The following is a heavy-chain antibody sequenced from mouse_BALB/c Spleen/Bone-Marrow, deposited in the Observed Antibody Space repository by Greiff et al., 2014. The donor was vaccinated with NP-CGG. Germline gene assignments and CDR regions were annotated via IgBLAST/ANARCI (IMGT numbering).Heavy chain of an antibody. V-gene: IGHV1S137*01. CDR1: GYTFTDYA. J-gene: IGHJ4*01. CDR3: ARRGGYYAMDY. CDR2: ISTYYGDA. Sequence: QVQLQQPGAELVRPGVSVKISRKGSGYTFTDYAMHWVKQSHAKSLEWIGVISTYYGDASYNQKFKGKATMTVDKSSTTAYMELARLTSEDSAVYYCARRGGYYAMDYWGQGTSVTVSS.